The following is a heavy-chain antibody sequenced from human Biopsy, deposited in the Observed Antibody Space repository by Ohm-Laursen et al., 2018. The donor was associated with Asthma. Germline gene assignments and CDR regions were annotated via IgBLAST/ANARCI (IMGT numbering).Heavy chain of an antibody. V-gene: IGHV4-34*01. CDR3: ARDGGLTSYPGTFHI. J-gene: IGHJ3*02. Sequence: TLSLTCAVYGGSFSGYYWSWIRQPPGKGLEWIGEINHSGSTNYNPSLKSRVTISVDTSKNQFSLKLSSATAADTAVYYCARDGGLTSYPGTFHIWGQGTMVTVSS. D-gene: IGHD1-1*01. CDR2: INHSGST. CDR1: GGSFSGYY.